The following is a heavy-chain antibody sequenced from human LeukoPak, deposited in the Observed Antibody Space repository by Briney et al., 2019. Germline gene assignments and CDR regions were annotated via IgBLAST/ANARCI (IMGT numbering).Heavy chain of an antibody. V-gene: IGHV1-2*02. D-gene: IGHD4-17*01. CDR2: INPNSGGT. CDR1: GYTFTSYY. Sequence: ASVKVSCKASGYTFTSYYMHWVRQAPGQGLEWMGWINPNSGGTNYAQKFQGRVTMTRDTSISTAYMELSRLRFEDTAVYYCARLTTTVTSFDYWGQGTLVTVSS. CDR3: ARLTTTVTSFDY. J-gene: IGHJ4*02.